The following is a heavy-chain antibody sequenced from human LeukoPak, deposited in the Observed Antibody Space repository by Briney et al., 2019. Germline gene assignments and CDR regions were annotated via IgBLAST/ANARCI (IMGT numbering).Heavy chain of an antibody. CDR3: ARATYYYDSGTYQVFDI. D-gene: IGHD3-10*01. Sequence: SETLSLTCTVSGGSISSYYWNWVRQPPGKGLEWVGYIYSSASTNYNPSLESRVTISADTSKNQFSLKLNSVTAADTAVYYCARATYYYDSGTYQVFDIWGQGTMVTVSS. J-gene: IGHJ3*02. V-gene: IGHV4-59*01. CDR2: IYSSAST. CDR1: GGSISSYY.